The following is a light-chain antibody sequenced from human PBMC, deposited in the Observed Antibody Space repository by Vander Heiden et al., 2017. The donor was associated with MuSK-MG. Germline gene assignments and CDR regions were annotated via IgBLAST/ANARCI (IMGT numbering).Light chain of an antibody. Sequence: IVLTPSPSTLSLSPGERATLSCRASQSVTSYLAWYQQKPGQAPRLLISDASNRATGSPARCSGSGSGTDFTITISSLEPEDFAVYYCQQRGDWPTFGGGTKVEIK. CDR3: QQRGDWPT. V-gene: IGKV3-11*01. CDR1: QSVTSY. CDR2: DAS. J-gene: IGKJ4*01.